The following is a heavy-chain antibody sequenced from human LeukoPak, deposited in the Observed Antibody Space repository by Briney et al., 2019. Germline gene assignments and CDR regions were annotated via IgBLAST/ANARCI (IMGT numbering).Heavy chain of an antibody. J-gene: IGHJ6*02. CDR2: ISSSDSTI. CDR3: ARDSSDSSYYGMDV. Sequence: GGSLRLSCAASGFTFSDYYMSWIRQAPGRGLEWLSYISSSDSTIYYADSVKGRFTISRDNSKNTLYLQMNSLRAEDTAVYYCARDSSDSSYYGMDVWGQGTTVTVSS. D-gene: IGHD3-22*01. CDR1: GFTFSDYY. V-gene: IGHV3-11*04.